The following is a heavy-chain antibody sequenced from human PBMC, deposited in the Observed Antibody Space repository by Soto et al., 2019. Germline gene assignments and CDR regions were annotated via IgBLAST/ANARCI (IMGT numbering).Heavy chain of an antibody. CDR2: IYWDDDK. CDR3: AHSSYYGLGALDY. Sequence: SGPTLVNPTQTLTLTCTFSGFSLSASGVGVTWISQAPGKALEWLAIIYWDDDKRYRPSVKSRVTITKDTSKNQVVLTMTNMDPVDTATYYCAHSSYYGLGALDYWGQGTLVTVSS. CDR1: GFSLSASGVG. V-gene: IGHV2-5*02. D-gene: IGHD3-10*01. J-gene: IGHJ4*02.